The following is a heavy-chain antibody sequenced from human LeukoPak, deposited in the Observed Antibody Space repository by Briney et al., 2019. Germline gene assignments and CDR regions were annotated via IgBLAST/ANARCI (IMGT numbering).Heavy chain of an antibody. CDR1: GGSFSGYY. D-gene: IGHD2-2*01. CDR3: ARLVVPAAPVMDV. CDR2: INHSGST. J-gene: IGHJ6*04. Sequence: PSETLSLTCAVYGGSFSGYYWSWIRQPPGKGLEWLGEINHSGSTNYNPSLKSRVTISVDTSKNQFSLKLSSVTAADTAVYYCARLVVPAAPVMDVWGKGTTVTVSS. V-gene: IGHV4-34*01.